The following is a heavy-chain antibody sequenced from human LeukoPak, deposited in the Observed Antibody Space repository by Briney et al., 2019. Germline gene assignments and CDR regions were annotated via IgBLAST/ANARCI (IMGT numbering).Heavy chain of an antibody. J-gene: IGHJ4*02. Sequence: PGGSLRLSCAASGFTFSSYWMHWVRQAPGKGLVWVSRINSDGSSTSYADSVKGRFTISRDNSKNTLYLQMNSLRAEDTAVYYCAREPHGDYYEDYFDYWGQGTLVTVSS. D-gene: IGHD4-17*01. V-gene: IGHV3-74*01. CDR1: GFTFSSYW. CDR3: AREPHGDYYEDYFDY. CDR2: INSDGSST.